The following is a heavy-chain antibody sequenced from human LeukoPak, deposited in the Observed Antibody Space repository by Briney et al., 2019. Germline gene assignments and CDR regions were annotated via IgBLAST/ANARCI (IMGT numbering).Heavy chain of an antibody. CDR1: GFTFSSYT. V-gene: IGHV3-21*01. CDR2: ISSSSSYI. J-gene: IGHJ4*02. D-gene: IGHD3-9*01. CDR3: AREAVEYFDSDY. Sequence: GGSLRLSCAASGFTFSSYTMNWVRQAPGKGLEWVSSISSSSSYISYADSVKGRFTISRDNAKKSLYLQMNSLRAEDTAVYYCAREAVEYFDSDYWGQGTLVTVSS.